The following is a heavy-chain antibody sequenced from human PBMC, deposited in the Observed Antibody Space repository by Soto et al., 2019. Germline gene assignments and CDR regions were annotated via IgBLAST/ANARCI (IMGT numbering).Heavy chain of an antibody. CDR1: RGSFSGYS. D-gene: IGHD4-17*01. CDR2: INLSGST. Sequence: QVQLQQWGAGLLNPSETLSLTCAVSRGSFSGYSWNWIRQPPGKGLEWIGEINLSGSTNSNPSLKTRVTISVDTSKNQFSLRLTSLTAADTAVYYCARGFTVYSYYSYIDVWGKGTTVTVSS. V-gene: IGHV4-34*01. J-gene: IGHJ6*03. CDR3: ARGFTVYSYYSYIDV.